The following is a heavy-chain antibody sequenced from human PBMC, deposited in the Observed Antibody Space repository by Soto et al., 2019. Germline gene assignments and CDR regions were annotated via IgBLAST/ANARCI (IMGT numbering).Heavy chain of an antibody. CDR2: VSASGATT. V-gene: IGHV3-23*01. CDR3: AKTAAMVSIDVYPRWFEN. J-gene: IGHJ1*01. CDR1: IYLNNSA. Sequence: XGSRRLSCAANIYLNNSAMSWVRQAPGRVLECLATVSASGATTLYPDSLKGRFTISRDLSTSTVFLEMDSLRIEDTATYYCAKTAAMVSIDVYPRWFENWGQGTVVTVSS. D-gene: IGHD5-18*01.